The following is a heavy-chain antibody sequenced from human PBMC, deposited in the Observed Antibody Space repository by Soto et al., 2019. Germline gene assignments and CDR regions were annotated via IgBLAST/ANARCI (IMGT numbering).Heavy chain of an antibody. D-gene: IGHD4-17*01. J-gene: IGHJ6*02. Sequence: SGPTLVNPTETLTLTCSVSGFSLTNGRMGVSWIRQPPGKALEWLAHFFSDAERSYSTSMQSRLNVYKDSSGSQVVLTMTNMAPADTATYFCARMDGDYNYYGLDVWGHGIAVTVSS. CDR2: FFSDAER. V-gene: IGHV2-26*01. CDR1: GFSLTNGRMG. CDR3: ARMDGDYNYYGLDV.